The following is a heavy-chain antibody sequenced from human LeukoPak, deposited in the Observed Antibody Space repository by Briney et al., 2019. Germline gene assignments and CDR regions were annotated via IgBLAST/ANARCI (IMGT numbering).Heavy chain of an antibody. V-gene: IGHV3-9*01. D-gene: IGHD3-22*01. Sequence: PGRSLRLSCAASGFTFDDYAMHWVRQAPGKGLEWVSGISWNSGSIGYADSVKGRFTISRDNAKNSLYLQVNSLRAEDTALYYCAKGNYYDSSGYTFDYWGQGTPVTVSS. CDR2: ISWNSGSI. CDR1: GFTFDDYA. J-gene: IGHJ4*02. CDR3: AKGNYYDSSGYTFDY.